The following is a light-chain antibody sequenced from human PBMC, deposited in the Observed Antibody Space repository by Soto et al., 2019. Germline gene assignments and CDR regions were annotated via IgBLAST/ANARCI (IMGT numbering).Light chain of an antibody. CDR3: QAWDSRTVV. CDR2: QDS. Sequence: SYELTQPPSVSVSPGQTASITCSGDRLGDKSACWYQQKARQSPVLVIYQDSRRPSGIPERFSGSNSGNTATLTIGGTQAMDEADYYCQAWDSRTVVFGGGTKLTVL. V-gene: IGLV3-1*01. CDR1: RLGDKS. J-gene: IGLJ2*01.